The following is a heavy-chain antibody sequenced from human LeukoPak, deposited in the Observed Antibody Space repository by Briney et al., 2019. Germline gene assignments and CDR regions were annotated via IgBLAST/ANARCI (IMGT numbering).Heavy chain of an antibody. V-gene: IGHV3-21*01. CDR1: GFTFCRYS. J-gene: IGHJ5*02. D-gene: IGHD2-15*01. Sequence: GGSLRLFCAVSGFTFCRYSMHWVRQATGEGVECVSSISSSSNYIYYADSVKGRFTISKDNAKNSLYLQMNSLRAEDTAVYYCARDQGYEGAWGQGTLVTVSS. CDR3: ARDQGYEGA. CDR2: ISSSSNYI.